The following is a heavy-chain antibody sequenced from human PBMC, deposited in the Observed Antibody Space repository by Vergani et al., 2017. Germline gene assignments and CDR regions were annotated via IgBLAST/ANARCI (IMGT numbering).Heavy chain of an antibody. J-gene: IGHJ4*02. V-gene: IGHV3-33*01. CDR2: IWYDGSNK. Sequence: QVQLVESGGGVVQPGRSLRLSCAASGFTFSSYGMHWVRQAPGKGLEWVAVIWYDGSNKYYADSVKGRFTISRDNSKNTLYLQMNMLRAEDTAVYYCARGLVATTPHYFDYWGQGTLVTVSS. CDR1: GFTFSSYG. D-gene: IGHD5-12*01. CDR3: ARGLVATTPHYFDY.